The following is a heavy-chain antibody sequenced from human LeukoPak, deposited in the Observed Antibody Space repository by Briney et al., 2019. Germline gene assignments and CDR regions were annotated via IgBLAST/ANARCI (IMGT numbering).Heavy chain of an antibody. J-gene: IGHJ4*02. CDR2: MNPNSGNT. Sequence: ASVKVSCKASGYTFTSYDINWVRQATGQGLEWMGWMNPNSGNTGYAQKFQGRVTMTRNTSISTAYMELSSLRSEDTAVYYCASFYDSSGYSMYWGQGTLVTVSS. V-gene: IGHV1-8*02. CDR1: GYTFTSYD. CDR3: ASFYDSSGYSMY. D-gene: IGHD3-22*01.